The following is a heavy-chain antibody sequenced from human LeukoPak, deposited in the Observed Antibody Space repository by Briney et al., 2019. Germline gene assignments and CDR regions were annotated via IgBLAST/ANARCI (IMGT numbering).Heavy chain of an antibody. CDR2: VYYTGST. D-gene: IGHD5-12*01. J-gene: IGHJ4*02. CDR1: GGSISSYY. Sequence: SETLSLTCTVSGGSISSYYWSWLRQPPGKELEWIGYVYYTGSTNYNPSLKSRVTISVDTSKNQFSLKLSSVTAADTAIYYCARGYNFSYYFDYWGQGSLVTVSS. V-gene: IGHV4-59*01. CDR3: ARGYNFSYYFDY.